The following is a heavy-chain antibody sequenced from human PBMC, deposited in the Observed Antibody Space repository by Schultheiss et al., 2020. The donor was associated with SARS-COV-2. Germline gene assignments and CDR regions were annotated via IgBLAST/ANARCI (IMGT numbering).Heavy chain of an antibody. D-gene: IGHD2-21*02. CDR3: ARGTTVTAVGY. CDR1: GGSISSYY. CDR2: IYYSGST. V-gene: IGHV4-59*08. Sequence: SETLSLTCTVSGGSISSYYWSWIRQPPGKGLEWIGYIYYSGSTYYNPSLKSRVTMSVDTSKNQFSLKLSSVTAADTAVYYCARGTTVTAVGYWGQGTLVTVSS. J-gene: IGHJ4*02.